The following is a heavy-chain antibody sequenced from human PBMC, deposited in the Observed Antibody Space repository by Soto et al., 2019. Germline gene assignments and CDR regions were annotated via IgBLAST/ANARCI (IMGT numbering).Heavy chain of an antibody. D-gene: IGHD5-18*01. Sequence: QVQLQESGPGLVKPSQTLSLTCTVSGGSISSGGYYWSWIRQHPGKGLEWIGYIYYSGSTYYNPTLKSRVTISVDTSKNQFSLKLSSVTAADTAVYYCARDSTITAMTIDYWGQGTLVTVSS. V-gene: IGHV4-31*03. CDR2: IYYSGST. CDR1: GGSISSGGYY. J-gene: IGHJ4*02. CDR3: ARDSTITAMTIDY.